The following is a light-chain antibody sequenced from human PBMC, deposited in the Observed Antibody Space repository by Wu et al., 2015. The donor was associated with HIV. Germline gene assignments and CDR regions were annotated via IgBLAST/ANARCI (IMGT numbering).Light chain of an antibody. CDR3: QQLNSYPLT. V-gene: IGKV1-9*01. J-gene: IGKJ3*01. CDR1: QDISNY. CDR2: TAS. Sequence: IQLTQSPSSLSASVGDRVTITCRASQDISNYLAWYQQKPGKVPKLLIYTASTLQSGVPSRFSGSGSGTDFTLTISSLQPEGFAIYYCQQLNSYPLTFGPGTKWISN.